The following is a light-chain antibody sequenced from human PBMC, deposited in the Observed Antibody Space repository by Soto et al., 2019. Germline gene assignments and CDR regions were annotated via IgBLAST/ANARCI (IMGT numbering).Light chain of an antibody. CDR1: SSDVGGYDY. CDR3: SSYSTTSTLV. CDR2: EVN. J-gene: IGLJ1*01. V-gene: IGLV2-14*01. Sequence: QSVLTQPASVSGSPGQSVTISCTGASSDVGGYDYVSWYQQHPGKAPKLILFEVNNQPSGVSNHFSGSKSGNTASLIISGLQADDEADYYCSSYSTTSTLVFGSGTKLTVL.